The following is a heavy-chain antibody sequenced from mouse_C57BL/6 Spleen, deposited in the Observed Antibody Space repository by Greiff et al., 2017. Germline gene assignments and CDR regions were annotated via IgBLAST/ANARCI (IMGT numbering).Heavy chain of an antibody. Sequence: EVQRVESGGGLVKPGGSLKLSCAASGFTFSDYGMHWVRQAPEKGLEWVAYIISGSSTIYYADTVKGRFTISRDNAKNTLFLQMTRLRSEDTAMYYCARNYYGSWYFDVWGTGTTVTVSS. D-gene: IGHD1-1*01. CDR1: GFTFSDYG. CDR3: ARNYYGSWYFDV. CDR2: IISGSSTI. V-gene: IGHV5-17*01. J-gene: IGHJ1*03.